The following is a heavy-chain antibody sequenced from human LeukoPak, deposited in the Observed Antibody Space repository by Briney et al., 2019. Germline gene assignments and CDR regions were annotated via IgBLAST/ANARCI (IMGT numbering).Heavy chain of an antibody. CDR3: ASERGGYNYWYFDL. D-gene: IGHD5-24*01. J-gene: IGHJ2*01. V-gene: IGHV4-61*02. CDR1: GGSISSGSYY. Sequence: SQTLSLTCTVSGGSISSGSYYWSWIRQPAGKGLEWIGRIYTSGSTNYNPSLKSRVTISVDTSKNQFSLKLRSATAADTAVYSCASERGGYNYWYFDLWGRGTLVTVSS. CDR2: IYTSGST.